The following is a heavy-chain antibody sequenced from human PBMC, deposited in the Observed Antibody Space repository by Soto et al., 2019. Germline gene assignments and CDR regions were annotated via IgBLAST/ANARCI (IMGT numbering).Heavy chain of an antibody. D-gene: IGHD2-2*03. V-gene: IGHV3-30*03. J-gene: IGHJ4*02. Sequence: GGSLRLSCAASGFTFSSHGMHWVRQDTGKGLEWVALIPSDGRHTYYPDSVGGRFTISRDNSKNTLYLQMNSLRIEDTAVYYCATDLIHGYVDYWGQGTLVTVSS. CDR3: ATDLIHGYVDY. CDR2: IPSDGRHT. CDR1: GFTFSSHG.